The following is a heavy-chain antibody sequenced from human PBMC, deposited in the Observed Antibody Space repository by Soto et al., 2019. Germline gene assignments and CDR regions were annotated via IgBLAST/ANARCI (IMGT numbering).Heavy chain of an antibody. CDR2: MNPNSGNT. D-gene: IGHD3-10*01. CDR3: AIDPDYYYGSGSGNWFDP. CDR1: GYTFTSYD. V-gene: IGHV1-8*01. J-gene: IGHJ5*02. Sequence: ASVKVSCKASGYTFTSYDINWVRQATGQGLEWMGWMNPNSGNTGYAQKFQGRVTMTRDTSMSTAYMELRSLRSDDTAVYYCAIDPDYYYGSGSGNWFDPWGQGTLVTVSS.